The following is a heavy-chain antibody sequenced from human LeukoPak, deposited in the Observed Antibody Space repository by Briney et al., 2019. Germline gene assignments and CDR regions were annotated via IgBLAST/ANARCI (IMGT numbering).Heavy chain of an antibody. CDR3: ARGRRGVITQ. V-gene: IGHV4-39*07. Sequence: SETLSLTCTVSGGSISSSSYYWGWIRQPPGKGLEWIGEINHSGSTNYNPSLKSRVTISVDTSKNQFSLKLSSVTAADTAVYYCARGRRGVITQWGQGTLVTVSS. J-gene: IGHJ4*02. D-gene: IGHD3-10*01. CDR2: INHSGST. CDR1: GGSISSSSYY.